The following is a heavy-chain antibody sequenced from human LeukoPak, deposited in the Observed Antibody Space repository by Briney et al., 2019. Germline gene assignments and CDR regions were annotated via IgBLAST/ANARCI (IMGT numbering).Heavy chain of an antibody. CDR3: ARVSRSSGSFA. V-gene: IGHV1-2*02. J-gene: IGHJ5*02. Sequence: ASVKVSCKASGYTFTGYYMHWVRQAPGQGLEWMGWINPNSGCTNYAQKLQGRVTMTRDTSISTAYMELSRLRSDDTAVYYCARVSRSSGSFAWGQGTLVTVSS. CDR1: GYTFTGYY. CDR2: INPNSGCT. D-gene: IGHD6-19*01.